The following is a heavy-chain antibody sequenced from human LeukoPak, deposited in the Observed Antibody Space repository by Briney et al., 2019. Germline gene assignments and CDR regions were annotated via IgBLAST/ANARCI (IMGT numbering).Heavy chain of an antibody. Sequence: GGSLRLSCAGSGFIFNNYAMHWVRQPPGKGLEWVSGISWNSGSIDYADSVKGRFTISRDNAKNSLYLQMNSLRVEDTAFYYCAKDNRRHYTSGPNPDSLHWGQGALVIVSS. V-gene: IGHV3-9*01. J-gene: IGHJ4*02. CDR2: ISWNSGSI. CDR1: GFIFNNYA. D-gene: IGHD6-19*01. CDR3: AKDNRRHYTSGPNPDSLH.